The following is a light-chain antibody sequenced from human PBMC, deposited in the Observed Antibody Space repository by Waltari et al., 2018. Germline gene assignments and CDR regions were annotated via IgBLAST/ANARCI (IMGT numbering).Light chain of an antibody. CDR1: SSDVGGYNY. Sequence: QSALTQPASVSGSPGQSITISCTGTSSDVGGYNYVSWYQHHPGKAPKVKIYDVSKGPSGVSELSAGSKSANTASPTISGLQAEDDADYDGSSYTSGSTSLYVFGTGTKLTVL. CDR2: DVS. CDR3: SSYTSGSTSLYV. J-gene: IGLJ1*01. V-gene: IGLV2-14*03.